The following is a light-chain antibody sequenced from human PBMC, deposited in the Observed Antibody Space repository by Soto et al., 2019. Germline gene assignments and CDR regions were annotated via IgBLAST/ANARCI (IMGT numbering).Light chain of an antibody. CDR2: EVR. V-gene: IGLV2-14*01. CDR3: SSYTTTSPLV. J-gene: IGLJ3*02. Sequence: QSALTQPASVSGSPGQSITIACTGTNRDVGSYNLVSWYQQRPGEAPKLIISEVRNRPSGISYRFTGSKSGNTASLTISGLQVEDGADYYCSSYTTTSPLVFGGGTKLTVL. CDR1: NRDVGSYNL.